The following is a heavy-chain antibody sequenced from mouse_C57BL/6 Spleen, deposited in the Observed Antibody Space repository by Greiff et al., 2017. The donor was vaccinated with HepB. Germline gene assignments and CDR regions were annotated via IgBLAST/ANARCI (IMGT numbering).Heavy chain of an antibody. CDR3: TRGRITTVVGAMDY. CDR1: GYTFTSYW. J-gene: IGHJ4*01. Sequence: VQLQQSGTVLARPGASVKMSCKTSGYTFTSYWMHWVKQRPGQGLEWIGAIYPGNSDTSYNQKFKGKAKLTAVTSASTAYMELSSLTNEDSAVYYCTRGRITTVVGAMDYWGQGTSVTVSS. CDR2: IYPGNSDT. D-gene: IGHD1-1*01. V-gene: IGHV1-5*01.